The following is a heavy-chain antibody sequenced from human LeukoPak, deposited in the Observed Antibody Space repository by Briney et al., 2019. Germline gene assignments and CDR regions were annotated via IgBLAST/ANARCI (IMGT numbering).Heavy chain of an antibody. Sequence: GGPLRLSFAASGFTFISYSMNWVRQAPGKGLEWVSSISSSSSYIYYADSVKGRFTISRDNAKNSLYLQMNSLRAEDTAVYYCARYRELRVLDFDYWGQGTLVTVSS. CDR2: ISSSSSYI. J-gene: IGHJ4*02. V-gene: IGHV3-21*01. CDR3: ARYRELRVLDFDY. D-gene: IGHD1-26*01. CDR1: GFTFISYS.